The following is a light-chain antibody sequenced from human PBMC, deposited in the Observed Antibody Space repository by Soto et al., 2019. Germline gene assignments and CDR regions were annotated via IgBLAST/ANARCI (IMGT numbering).Light chain of an antibody. J-gene: IGKJ2*01. V-gene: IGKV1-5*03. CDR2: KAS. CDR1: QSIHNW. CDR3: QQYENSSPYT. Sequence: IQMTQSPSTLSASVRDRVTITCRASQSIHNWLAWYQQKPGKAPNLLIYKASSLQSGVPSRFSGTGSGTEFTLTISLLQPDDFATYSYQQYENSSPYTFGQGTTLEIK.